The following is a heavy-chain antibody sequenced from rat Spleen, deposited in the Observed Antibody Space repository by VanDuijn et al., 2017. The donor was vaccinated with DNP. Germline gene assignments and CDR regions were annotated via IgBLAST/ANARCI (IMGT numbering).Heavy chain of an antibody. CDR2: ISYSGST. CDR3: ARIGAVTGTFDY. D-gene: IGHD5-1*01. Sequence: EVQLQESGPGLVKPSQSLSLTCSVTGYSITSNYWAWIRKFPGNKMEWMGYISYSGSTSYNPSLKSRISITRDTSKNQFFLQVNSVTTEDTATYYCARIGAVTGTFDYWGQGVMVTVSS. J-gene: IGHJ2*01. CDR1: GYSITSNY. V-gene: IGHV3-1*01.